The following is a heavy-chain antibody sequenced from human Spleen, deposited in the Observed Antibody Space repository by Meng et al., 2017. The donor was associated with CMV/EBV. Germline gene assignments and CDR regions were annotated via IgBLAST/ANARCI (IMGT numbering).Heavy chain of an antibody. CDR1: GGSISSYY. D-gene: IGHD3-22*01. J-gene: IGHJ5*02. CDR2: IYYSGST. Sequence: SETLSLTCTVSGGSISSYYWNWIRQPPGKGLEWIGYIYYSGSTNYNPSLKSRVTISVDTSKNQFSLKLSSVTAADTAVYYCARGNNYYDSSGYDPWGQGTLVTVSS. V-gene: IGHV4-59*01. CDR3: ARGNNYYDSSGYDP.